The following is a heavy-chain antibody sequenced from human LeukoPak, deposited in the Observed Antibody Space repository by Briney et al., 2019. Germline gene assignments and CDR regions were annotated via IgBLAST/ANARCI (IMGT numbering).Heavy chain of an antibody. CDR2: IYYSGST. J-gene: IGHJ3*02. Sequence: PSETLSLTCTVSGGSISSSSYYWGWIRQPPGKGLEWTGSIYYSGSTYYNPSLKSRVTISVDTSKNQFSLKLSSVTAADTAVYYCAKYSSRGAFDIWGQGTMVTVSS. V-gene: IGHV4-39*01. D-gene: IGHD6-19*01. CDR3: AKYSSRGAFDI. CDR1: GGSISSSSYY.